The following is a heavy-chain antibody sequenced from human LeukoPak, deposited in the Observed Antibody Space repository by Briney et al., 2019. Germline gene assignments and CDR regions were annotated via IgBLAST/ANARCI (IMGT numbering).Heavy chain of an antibody. CDR2: IYYSGST. CDR1: GGSISSGGYY. D-gene: IGHD4-23*01. CDR3: ARETTVVTPGGFDY. J-gene: IGHJ4*02. Sequence: PSETLSLTCTVSGGSISSGGYYWSWIRQHPGKGLEWIGYIYYSGSTYYNPSLKSRVTISVDTSKNQFSPKLSSVTAADTAVYYCARETTVVTPGGFDYWGQGTLVTVSS. V-gene: IGHV4-31*03.